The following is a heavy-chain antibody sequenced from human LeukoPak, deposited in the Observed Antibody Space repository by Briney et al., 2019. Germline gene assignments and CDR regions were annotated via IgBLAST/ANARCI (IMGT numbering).Heavy chain of an antibody. CDR3: ARGGSSRFGY. CDR1: GFTFSSYW. V-gene: IGHV3-7*01. D-gene: IGHD1-26*01. CDR2: IKEGGSEK. J-gene: IGHJ4*02. Sequence: GGSLRLSCAASGFTFSSYWMSWVRQAPGKGLEWVANIKEGGSEKYYVESVKGRFTISRDNAKNSLFLQMNSLRGEDTAMYYCARGGSSRFGYWGQGTLVTVSS.